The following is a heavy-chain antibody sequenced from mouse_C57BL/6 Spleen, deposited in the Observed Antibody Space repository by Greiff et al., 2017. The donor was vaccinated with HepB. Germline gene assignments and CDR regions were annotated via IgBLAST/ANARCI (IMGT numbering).Heavy chain of an antibody. Sequence: VKVVESGPGLVQPSQSLSITCTVSGFSLTSYGVHWVRQSPGKGLEWLGVIWSGGSTDYNAAFISRLSISKDNSKSQVFFKMNSLQADDTAIYYCASYGNYGYAMDYWGQGTSVTVSS. CDR1: GFSLTSYG. CDR3: ASYGNYGYAMDY. D-gene: IGHD2-1*01. V-gene: IGHV2-2*01. CDR2: IWSGGST. J-gene: IGHJ4*01.